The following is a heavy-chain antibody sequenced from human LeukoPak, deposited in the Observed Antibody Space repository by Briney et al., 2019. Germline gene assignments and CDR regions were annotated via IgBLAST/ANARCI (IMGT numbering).Heavy chain of an antibody. CDR1: GGSFSGYH. CDR3: ARNRYDFWSGYLYYFDY. CDR2: INHSGST. Sequence: SETLSLTCAVYGGSFSGYHWSWIRQPPGKGLEWIGEINHSGSTNYNPSLKSRVTISVDTSKNQFSLKLSSVTAADTAVYYCARNRYDFWSGYLYYFDYWGQGTLVTVSS. J-gene: IGHJ4*02. D-gene: IGHD3-3*01. V-gene: IGHV4-34*01.